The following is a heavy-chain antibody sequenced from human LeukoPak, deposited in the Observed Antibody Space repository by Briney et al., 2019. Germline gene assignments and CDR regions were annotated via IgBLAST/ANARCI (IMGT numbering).Heavy chain of an antibody. CDR1: GGSFSSYY. D-gene: IGHD3-3*01. CDR3: ARAVSDFWSGYYDGNWFDP. CDR2: IYYSGST. J-gene: IGHJ5*02. V-gene: IGHV4-59*01. Sequence: SETLSLTCTVSGGSFSSYYWSWIRQPPGKGLEWIGYIYYSGSTNYNPSLKSRVTISVDTSKNQYSLKLSSVTAADTAVYYCARAVSDFWSGYYDGNWFDPWGQGTLVTVSS.